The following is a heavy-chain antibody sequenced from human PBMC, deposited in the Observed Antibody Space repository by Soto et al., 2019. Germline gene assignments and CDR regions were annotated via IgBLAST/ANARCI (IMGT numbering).Heavy chain of an antibody. V-gene: IGHV1-18*01. J-gene: IGHJ4*02. CDR2: INPDNGRT. Sequence: QVQLVQSGAEVKKPGASLKVSCKTAGYTFTSHGLSWVRQAPGQGLEWMGWINPDNGRTIYAPELQGRVTMTTDTSTSTAYMEVRILRSADTAVYYCARVPSLRWKNYYFDFWGQGTLVTVSS. CDR1: GYTFTSHG. D-gene: IGHD4-17*01. CDR3: ARVPSLRWKNYYFDF.